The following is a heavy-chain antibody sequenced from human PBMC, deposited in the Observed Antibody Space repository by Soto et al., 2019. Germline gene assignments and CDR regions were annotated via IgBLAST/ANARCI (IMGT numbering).Heavy chain of an antibody. CDR2: IYYSGIT. V-gene: IGHV4-31*03. D-gene: IGHD5-18*01. CDR1: ADSISSGGHY. J-gene: IGHJ4*02. Sequence: QVQLQESGPGLVKPSQTLSLTCTVSADSISSGGHYWSWIRQHPGKGLEWIGYIYYSGITNYNPSLKRRLTISVDTSKKQFSLKVSSVAAADTAVYYCARVYSYGYADYWGQGTLVTVSS. CDR3: ARVYSYGYADY.